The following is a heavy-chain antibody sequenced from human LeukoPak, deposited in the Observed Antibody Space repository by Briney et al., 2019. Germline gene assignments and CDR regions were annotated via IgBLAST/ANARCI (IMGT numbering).Heavy chain of an antibody. CDR2: ISGSSSYI. CDR1: GFTFSSYS. V-gene: IGHV3-21*01. J-gene: IGHJ4*02. CDR3: AREISPPALDFDY. D-gene: IGHD6-25*01. Sequence: GGSLRLSCAASGFTFSSYSMNWVREAPGKGLEWVSSISGSSSYIYYADSVKGRFTISRDNAKNSLYLQMNSLRAEDTAVYYCAREISPPALDFDYWGQGTLVTVSS.